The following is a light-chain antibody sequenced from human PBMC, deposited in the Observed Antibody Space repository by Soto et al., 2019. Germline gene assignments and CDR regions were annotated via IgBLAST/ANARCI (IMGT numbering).Light chain of an antibody. J-gene: IGKJ5*01. CDR3: QQYVSAPIT. V-gene: IGKV3-20*01. CDR1: RSLSSNY. CDR2: GVS. Sequence: VLTQPLATVSLSPGEGAILSCAVSRSLSSNYLAWYQQKPGQAPRLLMYGVSSRATGVPVSFSGSGSGTDFTLTISRLEPEDFAVYYCQQYVSAPITFGQVTRLEI.